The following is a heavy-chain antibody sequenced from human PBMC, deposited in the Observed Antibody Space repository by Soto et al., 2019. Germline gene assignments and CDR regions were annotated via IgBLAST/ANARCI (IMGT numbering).Heavy chain of an antibody. D-gene: IGHD1-26*01. V-gene: IGHV3-7*04. Sequence: EVHLVESGGGLVQTGGSLRLSCAIFESTVSRDWMNWVRQAPGKGLEWVAHINQDGSEKYYVDSVKGRFTISRDNAKKSLDRKMNSLRPADTAMYSCSGGVGDACWGQGPLVNVSS. CDR3: SGGVGDAC. CDR2: INQDGSEK. CDR1: ESTVSRDW. J-gene: IGHJ4*02.